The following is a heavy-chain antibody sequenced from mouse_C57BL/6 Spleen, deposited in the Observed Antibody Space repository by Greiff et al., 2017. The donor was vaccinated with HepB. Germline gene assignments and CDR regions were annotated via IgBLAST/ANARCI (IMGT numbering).Heavy chain of an antibody. CDR3: TTSDYYGSSHYFDY. J-gene: IGHJ2*01. Sequence: EVQLQQSGAELVRPGASVKLSCTASGFNIKDYYMHWVKQRPEQGLEWIGRIDPEDGDTEYAPKFQGKATMTANTSSNTAYLQLSSLTSEDTAVYYCTTSDYYGSSHYFDYWGPGTTLTVSS. D-gene: IGHD1-1*01. CDR2: IDPEDGDT. V-gene: IGHV14-1*01. CDR1: GFNIKDYY.